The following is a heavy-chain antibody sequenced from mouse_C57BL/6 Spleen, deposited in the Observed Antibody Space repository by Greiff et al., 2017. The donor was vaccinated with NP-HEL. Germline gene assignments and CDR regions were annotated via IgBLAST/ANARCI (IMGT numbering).Heavy chain of an antibody. CDR2: ISSGSSTI. D-gene: IGHD1-1*01. V-gene: IGHV5-17*01. J-gene: IGHJ4*01. CDR1: GFTFSDYG. Sequence: DVMLVESGGGLVKPGGSLKLSCAASGFTFSDYGMHWVRQAPEKGLEWVAYISSGSSTIYYADTVKGRFTISRDNAKNTLFLQMTSLRSEDTAMYYCARRTTVVAKDFAMDYWGQGTSVTVSS. CDR3: ARRTTVVAKDFAMDY.